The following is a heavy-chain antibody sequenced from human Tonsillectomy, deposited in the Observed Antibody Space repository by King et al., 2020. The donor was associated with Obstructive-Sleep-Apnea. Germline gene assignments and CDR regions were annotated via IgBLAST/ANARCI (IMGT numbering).Heavy chain of an antibody. D-gene: IGHD6-13*01. J-gene: IGHJ4*02. CDR3: AKEYSSSWSDDY. V-gene: IGHV5-10-1*03. CDR1: GYSFSSYY. Sequence: QLVQSGAEVKKPGESLRISCQGSGYSFSSYYITWVRQMPGKGLEWMGRIDPSDSDTNYTPSFQGHVTISVYKYINTAYLQWSSLKASDTAMYYCAKEYSSSWSDDYWGQGTLVTVSS. CDR2: IDPSDSDT.